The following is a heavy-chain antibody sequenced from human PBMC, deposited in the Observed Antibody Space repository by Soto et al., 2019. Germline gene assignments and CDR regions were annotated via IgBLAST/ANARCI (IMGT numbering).Heavy chain of an antibody. Sequence: ASVKVSCKASGYTFTGYYMHWVRQAPGQGLEWMGWINPNSGGTNYAQKFQGRVTMTRDTSISTAYMELSRLRSDDTAVYYCARAASMVRGVIIATYYYGMDVWGQGTTVTVSS. CDR1: GYTFTGYY. CDR3: ARAASMVRGVIIATYYYGMDV. V-gene: IGHV1-2*02. D-gene: IGHD3-10*01. J-gene: IGHJ6*02. CDR2: INPNSGGT.